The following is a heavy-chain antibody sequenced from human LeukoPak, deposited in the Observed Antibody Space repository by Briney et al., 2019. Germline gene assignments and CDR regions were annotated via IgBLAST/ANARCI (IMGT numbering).Heavy chain of an antibody. Sequence: ASVKVSCKASGYSFSTYAMNWVRQAPGQGLEWMGWVNTNTGNPSYAQGFTGRFVFSSDTSVSTAYLQITSLRAEDTAVYYCARRSAHYFYMDVWGTGTTVTVSS. CDR1: GYSFSTYA. J-gene: IGHJ6*03. D-gene: IGHD3-10*01. V-gene: IGHV7-4-1*02. CDR2: VNTNTGNP. CDR3: ARRSAHYFYMDV.